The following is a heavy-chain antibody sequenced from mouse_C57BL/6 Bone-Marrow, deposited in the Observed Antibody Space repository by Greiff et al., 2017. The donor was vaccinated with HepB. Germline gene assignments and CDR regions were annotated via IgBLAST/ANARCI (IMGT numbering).Heavy chain of an antibody. J-gene: IGHJ4*01. CDR1: GFTFSDFY. V-gene: IGHV7-1*01. Sequence: EVKLMESGGGLVQSGRSLRLSCATSGFTFSDFYMEWVRQAPGKGLEWIAASRTKANDYKTEYSAYVKGRFIVTRDTSQSILNLQMNALRAEDNATYDGARVIYYGSGEIAMDYWGQGTSVTVSS. D-gene: IGHD2-1*01. CDR3: ARVIYYGSGEIAMDY. CDR2: SRTKANDYKT.